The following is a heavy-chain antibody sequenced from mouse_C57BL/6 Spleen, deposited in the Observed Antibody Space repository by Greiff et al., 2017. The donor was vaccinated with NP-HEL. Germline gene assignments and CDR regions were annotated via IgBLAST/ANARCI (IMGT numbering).Heavy chain of an antibody. D-gene: IGHD1-1*01. V-gene: IGHV1-52*01. CDR1: GYTFTSYW. CDR3: ARRTTVVGYAMDY. CDR2: IDPSDSET. Sequence: QVQLQQPGAELVRPGSSVKLSCKASGYTFTSYWMHWVKRRPIQGLEWIGNIDPSDSETHYNQKFKDKATLTVDKSSSTAYMQLSSLTSEDSAVYYCARRTTVVGYAMDYWGQGTSVTVSS. J-gene: IGHJ4*01.